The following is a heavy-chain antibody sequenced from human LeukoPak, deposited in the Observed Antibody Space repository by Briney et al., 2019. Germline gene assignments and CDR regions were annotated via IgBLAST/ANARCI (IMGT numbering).Heavy chain of an antibody. CDR3: AIGYCSGGSCSSAEYFQY. J-gene: IGHJ1*01. CDR2: IIPIFGTA. D-gene: IGHD2-15*01. CDR1: GGTFSSYA. V-gene: IGHV1-69*05. Sequence: ASVKVSCKASGGTFSSYAISWVRQAPGQGLEWMGRIIPIFGTANYAQKFQGRVTITTDESTSTAYMELSSLRSEDTAVYYCAIGYCSGGSCSSAEYFQYWGQGTLVTVSS.